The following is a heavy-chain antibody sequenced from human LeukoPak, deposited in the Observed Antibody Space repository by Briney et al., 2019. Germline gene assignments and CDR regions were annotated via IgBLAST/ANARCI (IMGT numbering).Heavy chain of an antibody. V-gene: IGHV4-59*12. CDR2: IYYSGST. CDR3: ARRAPSGYFDS. CDR1: GGSMITYY. J-gene: IGHJ4*02. Sequence: SETLSLTCRVSGGSMITYYWSWVRQPPGKGLEWIGYIYYSGSTNYNLSLKSRLTISLDTSKNQFSVNLTSVTAADTAVYYCARRAPSGYFDSWGQGILVTVSS. D-gene: IGHD3-10*01.